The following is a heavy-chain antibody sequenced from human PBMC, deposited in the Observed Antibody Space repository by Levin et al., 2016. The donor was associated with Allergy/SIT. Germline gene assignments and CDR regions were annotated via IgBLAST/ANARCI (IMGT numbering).Heavy chain of an antibody. J-gene: IGHJ6*02. V-gene: IGHV1-2*04. D-gene: IGHD3-10*01. Sequence: WVRQAPGQGLEWMGWINPNSGGTNYAQKFQGWVTMTRDTSISTAYMELSRLRSDDTAVYYCARSDYGSGSYYYGMDVWGQGTTVTVSS. CDR3: ARSDYGSGSYYYGMDV. CDR2: INPNSGGT.